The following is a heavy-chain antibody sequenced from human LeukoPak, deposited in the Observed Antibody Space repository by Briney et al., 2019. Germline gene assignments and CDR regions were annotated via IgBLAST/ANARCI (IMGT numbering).Heavy chain of an antibody. J-gene: IGHJ1*01. CDR1: GFNFRRYW. CDR3: VQYARGYFRFFAH. D-gene: IGHD6-25*01. Sequence: GGSLRLSCATSGFNFRRYWMSWVRQAPGMGLEWVATINPDGSEKHYLDSVKGRFTISRDNSLFLQMNSLRVADTAVYYCVQYARGYFRFFAHWGQGTLVTVSS. V-gene: IGHV3-7*01. CDR2: INPDGSEK.